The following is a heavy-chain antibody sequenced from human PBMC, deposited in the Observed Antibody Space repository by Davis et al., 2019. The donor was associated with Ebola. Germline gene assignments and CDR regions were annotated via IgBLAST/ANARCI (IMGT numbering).Heavy chain of an antibody. CDR3: ARDGKYCEGGTNGVCYRIPYDY. CDR2: IYYSGST. D-gene: IGHD2-8*01. V-gene: IGHV4-59*01. CDR1: GGSFSGYY. Sequence: PSETLSLTCAVYGGSFSGYYWSWIRQPPGKGLEWIGYIYYSGSTNYNPSLKSRVTISVDTSKNQFSLKLSSVTAADTAVYYCARDGKYCEGGTNGVCYRIPYDYWGQGTLVTVSS. J-gene: IGHJ4*02.